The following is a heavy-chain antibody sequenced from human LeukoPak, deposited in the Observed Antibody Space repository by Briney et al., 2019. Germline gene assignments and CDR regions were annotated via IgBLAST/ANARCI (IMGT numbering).Heavy chain of an antibody. D-gene: IGHD6-19*01. V-gene: IGHV3-21*01. J-gene: IGHJ3*02. CDR1: GFTFSSYS. CDR2: ISSSSSYI. CDR3: ARSGDYSSGWYHDAFDI. Sequence: GGSLRLSCAASGFTFSSYSMNWVRQAPGKGLEWVSSISSSSSYIYYADSVKGRFTISRDNAKNSLYLQMNSLRAEDTAVYYCARSGDYSSGWYHDAFDIWGQGTMVTVSS.